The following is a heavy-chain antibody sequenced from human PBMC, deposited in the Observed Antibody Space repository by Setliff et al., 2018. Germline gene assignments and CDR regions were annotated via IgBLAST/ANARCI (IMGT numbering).Heavy chain of an antibody. Sequence: GASVKVSCKTSGYNFITLGINWVRQAPGQGPEWMGCISPYNGNTNYAQKFQDRVTMTTDTSTATVYMELKNLRSDDTAVYYCARSSGPRVVLAADFDYWGQGTLVTVSS. CDR2: ISPYNGNT. CDR1: GYNFITLG. CDR3: ARSSGPRVVLAADFDY. V-gene: IGHV1-18*01. D-gene: IGHD5-12*01. J-gene: IGHJ4*02.